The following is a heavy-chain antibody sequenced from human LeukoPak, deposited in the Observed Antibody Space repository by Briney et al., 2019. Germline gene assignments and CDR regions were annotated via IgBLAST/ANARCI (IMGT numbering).Heavy chain of an antibody. CDR2: IRSKAYGGTT. CDR3: TRGEGWFHY. Sequence: GGSLRLSCTASGFTFGDYTMSWLRQAPGKGLEWVGFIRSKAYGGTTEYAAFVKGRFTISRDDSKSIAYLQMNSLKPEDTAVYYCTRGEGWFHYWGQGTLVTVSS. V-gene: IGHV3-49*03. D-gene: IGHD6-19*01. CDR1: GFTFGDYT. J-gene: IGHJ4*02.